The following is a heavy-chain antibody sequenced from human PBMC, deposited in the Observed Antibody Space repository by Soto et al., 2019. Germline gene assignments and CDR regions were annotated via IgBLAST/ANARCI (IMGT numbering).Heavy chain of an antibody. D-gene: IGHD6-13*01. J-gene: IGHJ4*02. Sequence: GGSLRLSCAASGFTFRSYGMHWVRQAPGKGLEWVAVISYDGSNKYYADSVKGRFTISRDNSKDTLFLQMNSLRAEDTAVYYCAKDRDSSLPYWGQGTLVTVSS. CDR3: AKDRDSSLPY. CDR2: ISYDGSNK. CDR1: GFTFRSYG. V-gene: IGHV3-30*18.